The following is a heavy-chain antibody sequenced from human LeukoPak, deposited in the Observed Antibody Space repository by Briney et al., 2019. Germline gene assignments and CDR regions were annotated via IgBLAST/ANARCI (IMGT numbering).Heavy chain of an antibody. D-gene: IGHD3-9*01. V-gene: IGHV1-2*02. Sequence: GASVKVSCKASGYTFTGYYMHWVRQAPGQGLEWMGWINPNSGGTNYAQKFQGRVTMTRDTSISSAYMELSRLRSDDTAVYYCARGVRDRRTRLRYFDWSFSTGGWFDPWGQGTLVTVSS. CDR1: GYTFTGYY. CDR2: INPNSGGT. CDR3: ARGVRDRRTRLRYFDWSFSTGGWFDP. J-gene: IGHJ5*02.